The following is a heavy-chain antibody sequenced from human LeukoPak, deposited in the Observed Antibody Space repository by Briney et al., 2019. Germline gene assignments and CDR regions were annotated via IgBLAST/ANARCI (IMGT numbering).Heavy chain of an antibody. V-gene: IGHV4-31*03. CDR3: ARVVYDRGYYYYMDV. D-gene: IGHD5/OR15-5a*01. J-gene: IGHJ6*03. CDR1: GDSISSGGYY. CDR2: IYHSGSS. Sequence: PSETLSLTCTVSGDSISSGGYYWSWIRQHPGKGLEWIGYIYHSGSSYYNPSLKSRVTISVDRSKNQFSLKLSSVTAADTAVYYCARVVYDRGYYYYMDVWGKGTTVTVSS.